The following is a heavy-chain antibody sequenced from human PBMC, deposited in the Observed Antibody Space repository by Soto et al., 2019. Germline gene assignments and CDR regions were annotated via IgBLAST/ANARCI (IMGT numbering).Heavy chain of an antibody. CDR3: AGLYPYESSGYHLNY. V-gene: IGHV4-39*01. CDR1: GGSISGSSWY. CDR2: IYYLGNT. J-gene: IGHJ4*02. Sequence: TSETLCLTWTVSGGSISGSSWYRGLIRKPPGKGLEWVGSIYYLGNTYYNPSLGSRVTISVDTSKNQFSLKLRSVTAADTAVFYCAGLYPYESSGYHLNYWGQGALVTVSS. D-gene: IGHD3-22*01.